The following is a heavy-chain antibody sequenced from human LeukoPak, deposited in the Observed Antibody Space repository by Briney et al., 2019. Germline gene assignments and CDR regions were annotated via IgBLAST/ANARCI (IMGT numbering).Heavy chain of an antibody. D-gene: IGHD6-13*01. CDR1: GFTFDDYA. V-gene: IGHV3-53*04. CDR3: ARGLQQQLGWFDP. J-gene: IGHJ5*02. CDR2: IYSGGST. Sequence: GRSLRLSCAASGFTFDDYAMHWVRQAPGKGLEWVSIIYSGGSTYYADSVRGRFTISRNNSKNTLYLQMNSLRADDTAVYYCARGLQQQLGWFDPWGQGTLVTVSS.